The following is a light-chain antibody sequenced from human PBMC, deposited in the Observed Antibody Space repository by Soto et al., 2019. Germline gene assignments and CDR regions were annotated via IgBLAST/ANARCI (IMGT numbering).Light chain of an antibody. CDR2: GAS. CDR3: QQYGTSPPST. V-gene: IGKV3-20*01. Sequence: EIVLTQSPGTLSLSPGERATLSCRASQSVSSSYLAWYQQKPGQAPRLLINGASSRATGIPDRFSGSGSGTDFTLTISSLEPEDFAVYYCQQYGTSPPSTFGQGTRLEI. CDR1: QSVSSSY. J-gene: IGKJ5*01.